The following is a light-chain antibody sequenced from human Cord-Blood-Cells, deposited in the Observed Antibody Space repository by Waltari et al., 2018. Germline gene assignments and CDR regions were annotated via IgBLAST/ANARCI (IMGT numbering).Light chain of an antibody. CDR3: CSYAGSYTWV. J-gene: IGLJ3*02. Sequence: QSALTQPRSVSGSPGQSVTLSCTGTRSDVGGYNYFSWYQQHPGKAPKLMIYDVSKRPSGVPDRFSGSKSGNTASLTISGLQAEDEADYYCCSYAGSYTWVFGGGTKLTVL. CDR1: RSDVGGYNY. CDR2: DVS. V-gene: IGLV2-11*01.